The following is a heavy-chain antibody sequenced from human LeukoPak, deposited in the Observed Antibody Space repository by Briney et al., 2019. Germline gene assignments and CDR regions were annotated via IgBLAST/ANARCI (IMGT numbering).Heavy chain of an antibody. V-gene: IGHV3-23*01. J-gene: IGHJ4*02. CDR2: IGNNGGSI. Sequence: GGSLRLSCTASAFTFSSHSMIWVRQAPGKGLEWLSYIGNNGGSIYYADSVKGRFTISRDSSKNTLYLQMNSLRAEDTAVYYCAKEYCSSTSCYTSNFDYWGQGTLVTVSS. CDR1: AFTFSSHS. D-gene: IGHD2-2*02. CDR3: AKEYCSSTSCYTSNFDY.